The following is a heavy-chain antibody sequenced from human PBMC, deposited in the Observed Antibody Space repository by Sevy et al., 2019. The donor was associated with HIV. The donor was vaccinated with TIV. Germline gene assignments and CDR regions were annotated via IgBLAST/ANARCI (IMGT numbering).Heavy chain of an antibody. D-gene: IGHD1-20*01. Sequence: SQTLLTCAISGDSVSSNNAAWNWIRQSPSRGLEWLGRTFYRSNWYNDYAVSVKGRITINPDTSKNQLSLQLTSVTPEDTAVYYCARDGLTYGGMDVWGQGTTVTVSS. CDR3: ARDGLTYGGMDV. V-gene: IGHV6-1*01. CDR1: GDSVSSNNAA. CDR2: TFYRSNWYN. J-gene: IGHJ6*02.